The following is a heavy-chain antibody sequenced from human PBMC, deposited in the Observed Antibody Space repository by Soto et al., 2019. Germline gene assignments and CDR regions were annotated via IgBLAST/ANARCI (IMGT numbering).Heavy chain of an antibody. J-gene: IGHJ6*03. CDR3: ARGGGYDFYYYYYYYMDV. V-gene: IGHV4-59*01. CDR1: GGSISSYY. CDR2: IYYSGST. Sequence: SETLSLTCTVSGGSISSYYWSWIRQPPGKGLEWIGYIYYSGSTNYNPSLKSRVTISVDTSKNQFSLKLSSVTAADTAVYYCARGGGYDFYYYYYYYMDVWGKGTTVTVSS. D-gene: IGHD5-12*01.